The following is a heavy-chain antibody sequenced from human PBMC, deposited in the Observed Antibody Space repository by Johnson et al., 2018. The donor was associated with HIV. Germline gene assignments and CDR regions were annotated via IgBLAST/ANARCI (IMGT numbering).Heavy chain of an antibody. J-gene: IGHJ3*01. D-gene: IGHD2-8*01. V-gene: IGHV3-74*01. Sequence: VQLVESGGTLVKPGGSLRLSCAASGFTFTTYDMHWVRQGTGKGLVWVSRINHDGSSTNYADSVKGRFTISRDDSNNTLYLQMNSLKTEDTAVYYCTTARTYFWGQGTMVTVSS. CDR3: TTARTYF. CDR2: INHDGSST. CDR1: GFTFTTYD.